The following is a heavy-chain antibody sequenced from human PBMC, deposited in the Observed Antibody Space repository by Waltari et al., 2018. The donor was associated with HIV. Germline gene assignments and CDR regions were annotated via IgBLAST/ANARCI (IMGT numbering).Heavy chain of an antibody. CDR1: GYTFINYA. CDR3: ARGPSEKSIY. D-gene: IGHD2-21*01. CDR2: VDGGHGNT. J-gene: IGHJ4*02. Sequence: QVQLVQSGAEVKKPGASVKVSCKASGYTFINYAIHWVRKAPGQGLEWMGWVDGGHGNTKYSQKFQDRVTITRDTSASTAYMELSSLTSEDTAVYFCARGPSEKSIYWGQGTLVTVSS. V-gene: IGHV1-3*01.